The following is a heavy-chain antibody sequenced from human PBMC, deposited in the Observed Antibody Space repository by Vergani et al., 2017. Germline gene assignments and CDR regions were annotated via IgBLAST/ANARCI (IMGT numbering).Heavy chain of an antibody. CDR2: IIPIFGTA. Sequence: QVQLVQSGAEVKKPGSSVKVSCKASGGTFSSYAISWVRQAPGQGLEWMGGIIPIFGTANYAQKFQGRVTITADESTSTAYMELSSLRSEDTAVYYCARGRTKVNWNGXRGSGGYYYYYIDVWGKGTTVTVSS. CDR3: ARGRTKVNWNGXRGSGGYYYYYIDV. CDR1: GGTFSSYA. V-gene: IGHV1-69*01. J-gene: IGHJ6*03. D-gene: IGHD1-1*01.